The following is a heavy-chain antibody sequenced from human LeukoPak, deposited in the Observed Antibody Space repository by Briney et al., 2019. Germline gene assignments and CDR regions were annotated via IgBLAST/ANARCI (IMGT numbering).Heavy chain of an antibody. V-gene: IGHV1-18*01. Sequence: GASVKVSRKASGYTFTSYGISWVRQAPGQGLEWMGWISAYNGNTNYAQKLQGRVTMTTDTSTSTAYMELRSLRSDDTAVYYCARDKGFRGAAYYFDYWGQGTLVTVSS. J-gene: IGHJ4*02. CDR3: ARDKGFRGAAYYFDY. CDR2: ISAYNGNT. D-gene: IGHD6-13*01. CDR1: GYTFTSYG.